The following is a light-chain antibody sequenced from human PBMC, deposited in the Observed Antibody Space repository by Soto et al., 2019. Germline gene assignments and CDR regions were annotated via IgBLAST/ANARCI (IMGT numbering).Light chain of an antibody. CDR1: QGLLHIKEKPN. V-gene: IGKV2-30*02. Sequence: DVVMTQSPLSLPVTLGQPAPISSSSSQGLLHIKEKPNFHWFHQSPGQLPSGLISRVSNRESGVPDRFSGSGSGTDFTLKISRVEAEDVGVYYCMQGTHYPPWTFGQGTKVEIK. J-gene: IGKJ1*01. CDR2: RVS. CDR3: MQGTHYPPWT.